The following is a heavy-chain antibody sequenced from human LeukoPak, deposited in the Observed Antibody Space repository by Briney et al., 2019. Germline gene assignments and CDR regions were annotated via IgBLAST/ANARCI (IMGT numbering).Heavy chain of an antibody. J-gene: IGHJ4*02. CDR2: IYSGGST. D-gene: IGHD2-21*02. Sequence: GGSLRLSCAASGFTVSSNYMSWVRQAPGKGLEWVSVIYSGGSTYYADSVKGRFTISRDNSKNTLYLQMNSLRAEDTAVYYCARGNEVTPLDYWGQGTLVTVSS. CDR3: ARGNEVTPLDY. V-gene: IGHV3-53*01. CDR1: GFTVSSNY.